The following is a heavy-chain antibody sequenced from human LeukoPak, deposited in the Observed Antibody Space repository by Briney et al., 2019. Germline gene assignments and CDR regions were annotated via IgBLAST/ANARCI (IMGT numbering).Heavy chain of an antibody. Sequence: ASVKVSCKASGYTFIDYYMHWVRQAPGQGLESMGWINPNIGDTNYAQKFRGRVTMTRDTSSSTAYMELSRLRSDDTAVYYCARAGHNSDSGGYDYWGQGTLVTVSS. D-gene: IGHD3-22*01. V-gene: IGHV1-2*02. CDR2: INPNIGDT. CDR1: GYTFIDYY. J-gene: IGHJ4*02. CDR3: ARAGHNSDSGGYDY.